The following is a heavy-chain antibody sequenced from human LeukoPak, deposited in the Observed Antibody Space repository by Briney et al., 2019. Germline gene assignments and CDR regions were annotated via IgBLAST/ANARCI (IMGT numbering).Heavy chain of an antibody. D-gene: IGHD3-16*01. CDR2: IYYSGST. CDR1: GGSISSYY. J-gene: IGHJ4*02. Sequence: SETLSLTCTVSGGSISSYYWSWIRQPPGKGLEWIGYIYYSGSTNYNPSLKSRVTISVDTSKNQFSLKLSSVTAADTAVYYCARDRGRRYYFDYWGQGTLVTVSS. V-gene: IGHV4-59*12. CDR3: ARDRGRRYYFDY.